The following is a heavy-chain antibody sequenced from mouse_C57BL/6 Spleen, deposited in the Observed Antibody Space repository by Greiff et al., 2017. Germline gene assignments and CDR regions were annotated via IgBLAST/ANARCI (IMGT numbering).Heavy chain of an antibody. CDR1: GYAFSSSW. V-gene: IGHV1-82*01. D-gene: IGHD1-2*01. Sequence: QVQLKESGPELVKPGASVKISCKASGYAFSSSWMNWVKQRPGKGLEWIGRIYPGDGDTNYNGKFKGKATMTADKSSSTAYMQLSSLTSADSAVYFCARMATYYWGQVTTLSVSS. CDR2: IYPGDGDT. CDR3: ARMATYY. J-gene: IGHJ2*01.